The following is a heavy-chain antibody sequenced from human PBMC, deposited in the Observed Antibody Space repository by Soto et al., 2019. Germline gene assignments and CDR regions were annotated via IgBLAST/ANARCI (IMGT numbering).Heavy chain of an antibody. CDR1: GFTFSSYG. D-gene: IGHD2-8*01. Sequence: QVQLVESGGGVVQPGRSLRLSCAASGFTFSSYGMHWVRQAPGKGLEWVAVISYDGSNKYYADSVKGRFTISRDNSKNTLYLQMNSLRAEDTAVYYCTKGAMVYGMDVWGQGTTVTVSS. V-gene: IGHV3-30*18. J-gene: IGHJ6*02. CDR3: TKGAMVYGMDV. CDR2: ISYDGSNK.